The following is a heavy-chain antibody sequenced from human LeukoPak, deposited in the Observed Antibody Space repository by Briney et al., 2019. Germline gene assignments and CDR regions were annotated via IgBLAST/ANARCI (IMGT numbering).Heavy chain of an antibody. J-gene: IGHJ4*02. CDR3: ARDLRDGERPSYFDY. CDR1: GFSFRSYS. CDR2: ISSSSGNII. D-gene: IGHD1-1*01. Sequence: GGSLRLSCVASGFSFRSYSMNWVRQAPGKGLEWVSYISSSSGNIIYYADSVKGRFTISRDNAKNSLYLQMNSLRAEDTAVYYCARDLRDGERPSYFDYWGQGTLVTVSS. V-gene: IGHV3-48*04.